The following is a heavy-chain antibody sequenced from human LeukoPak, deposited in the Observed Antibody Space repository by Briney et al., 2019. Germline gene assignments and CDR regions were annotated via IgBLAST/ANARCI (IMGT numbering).Heavy chain of an antibody. Sequence: ASVKVSCKASGYTFTSYYMHWVRQAPGQGLEWMGWMNSNSGNTDYAQKFRGRVTFTRDTSINTAYMDLSSLRSEDTAVYFCARGASRSFDSWGQGTLVTVSS. V-gene: IGHV1-8*03. J-gene: IGHJ4*02. CDR2: MNSNSGNT. CDR1: GYTFTSYY. CDR3: ARGASRSFDS.